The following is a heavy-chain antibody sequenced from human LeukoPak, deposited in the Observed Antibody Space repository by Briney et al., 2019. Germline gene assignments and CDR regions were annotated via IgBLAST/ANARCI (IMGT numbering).Heavy chain of an antibody. Sequence: PGGSLRLSCAASGFTFDDYAMHWVRQAPGKGLEWVSGISWNSGSIGYADSVKGRFTISRDNAKNSLSLQMNSLRAEDTALYYCAKDIDHGDYFRGYPMDVWDQGTTVTVSS. CDR2: ISWNSGSI. J-gene: IGHJ6*02. CDR3: AKDIDHGDYFRGYPMDV. CDR1: GFTFDDYA. V-gene: IGHV3-9*01. D-gene: IGHD4-17*01.